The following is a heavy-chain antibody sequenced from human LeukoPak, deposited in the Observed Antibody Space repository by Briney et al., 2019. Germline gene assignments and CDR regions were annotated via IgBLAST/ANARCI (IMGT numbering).Heavy chain of an antibody. CDR3: TRRAAAPGAFDY. D-gene: IGHD6-13*01. CDR2: INSDGSST. J-gene: IGHJ4*02. Sequence: GGSLRLSCAASGFTFSSYWMHWVRQAPGKGLVWVSRINSDGSSTNYADSVKGRFTVSRDNAKNTLYLQMNSLRAEDTAVYYCTRRAAAPGAFDYWGQGTLVTVSS. CDR1: GFTFSSYW. V-gene: IGHV3-74*01.